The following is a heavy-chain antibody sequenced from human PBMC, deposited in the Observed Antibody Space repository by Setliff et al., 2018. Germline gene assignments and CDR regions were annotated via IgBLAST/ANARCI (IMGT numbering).Heavy chain of an antibody. CDR3: ARDPTGVLLWFGEWDNSPHNWFDP. D-gene: IGHD3-10*01. CDR1: GFTFSGSA. V-gene: IGHV3-73*01. Sequence: GGSLRLSCAASGFTFSGSAMHWVRQASGKGLEWVGRIRSKANGYATEYGASVKGRFTISRDVSKNTAYLQMNSLKTEDTAVYYCARDPTGVLLWFGEWDNSPHNWFDPWGQGTLVTVSS. CDR2: IRSKANGYAT. J-gene: IGHJ5*02.